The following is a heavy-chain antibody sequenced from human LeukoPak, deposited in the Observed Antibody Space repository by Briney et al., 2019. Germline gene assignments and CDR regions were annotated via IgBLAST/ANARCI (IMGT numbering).Heavy chain of an antibody. V-gene: IGHV4-34*01. CDR2: INHSGST. CDR3: ARGIVVVVAATFDY. Sequence: SETLSLTCAVYGGSFSGYYWSWIRQPPGKGLEWIGEINHSGSTNYNPSLKSRVTISVDTSKNQFSLKLSSVTAADTAVYYCARGIVVVVAATFDYWGQGTLVTVSS. D-gene: IGHD2-15*01. CDR1: GGSFSGYY. J-gene: IGHJ4*02.